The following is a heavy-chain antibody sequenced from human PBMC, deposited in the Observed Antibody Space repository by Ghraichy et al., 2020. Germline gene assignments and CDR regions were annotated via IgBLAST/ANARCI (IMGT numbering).Heavy chain of an antibody. D-gene: IGHD6-13*01. CDR2: IRYDGSNK. CDR3: AKAPARDSSSWLDY. Sequence: GGSLRLSCAASGFTFSSYGMHWVRQAPGKGLEWVAFIRYDGSNKYYADSVKGRFTISRDNSKNTLYLQMNSLRAEDTAVYYCAKAPARDSSSWLDYWGQGTLVTVSS. J-gene: IGHJ4*02. CDR1: GFTFSSYG. V-gene: IGHV3-30*02.